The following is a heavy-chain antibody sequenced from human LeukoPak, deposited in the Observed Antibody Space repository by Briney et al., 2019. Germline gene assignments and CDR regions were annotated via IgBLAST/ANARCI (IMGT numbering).Heavy chain of an antibody. J-gene: IGHJ6*02. V-gene: IGHV3-7*01. Sequence: PGGSLRLSCAASGFTFSSYWMSWVRQAPGKGLEWVANIKQDGSEKYYVDSVKGRFTISRDNAKNSLYLQMNSLRAEDTAVYYCASWPWTYYYGMDVWGQGTTVTVSS. CDR3: ASWPWTYYYGMDV. CDR2: IKQDGSEK. CDR1: GFTFSSYW. D-gene: IGHD3/OR15-3a*01.